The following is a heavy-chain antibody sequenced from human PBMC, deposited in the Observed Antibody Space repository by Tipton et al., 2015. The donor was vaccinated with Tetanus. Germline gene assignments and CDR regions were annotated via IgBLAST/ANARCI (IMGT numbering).Heavy chain of an antibody. CDR3: AREADCSGGSCFSGDFDN. Sequence: SLRLSCAAPGFIFSSYGIHWVRQAPGKGLEWVAVSWYDGTDKYYADSVKGRFTISRDNSKNTLYLQMNGLRAEDTAVYYCAREADCSGGSCFSGDFDNWGQGTQVTVSS. V-gene: IGHV3-33*01. D-gene: IGHD2-15*01. CDR1: GFIFSSYG. CDR2: SWYDGTDK. J-gene: IGHJ4*02.